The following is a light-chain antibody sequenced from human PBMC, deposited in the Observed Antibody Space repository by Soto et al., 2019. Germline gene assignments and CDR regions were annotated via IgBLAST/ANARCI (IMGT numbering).Light chain of an antibody. J-gene: IGLJ3*02. CDR2: GDN. V-gene: IGLV1-40*01. CDR3: QTFDSSLTISWV. CDR1: SSNIGRGYD. Sequence: QSVLTQPPSVSGAPGQRGTISCTGSSSNIGRGYDVHWYQQVPGSAPRLLLSGDNTRPSGVPDRFSGSRSGTSASLAITGLQAEDEADYYGQTFDSSLTISWVFGGGTKVTVL.